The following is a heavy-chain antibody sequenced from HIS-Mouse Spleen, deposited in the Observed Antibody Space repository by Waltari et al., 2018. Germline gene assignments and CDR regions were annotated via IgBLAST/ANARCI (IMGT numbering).Heavy chain of an antibody. J-gene: IGHJ3*02. CDR2: ISAYNGNT. CDR3: ARDSRRAYQQLDAFDI. V-gene: IGHV1-18*01. Sequence: QVQLVQSGAEVKKPGASVKVSCKASGYTFTSYGISWVRQAPGQGLEWMGWISAYNGNTNYAQKLQGRVTMTTDTSTSTAYMELRSLRADDTAVYYCARDSRRAYQQLDAFDIWGQGTMVTVSS. CDR1: GYTFTSYG. D-gene: IGHD2-2*01.